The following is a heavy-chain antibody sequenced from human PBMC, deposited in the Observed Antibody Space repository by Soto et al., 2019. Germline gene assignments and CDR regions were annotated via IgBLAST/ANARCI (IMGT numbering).Heavy chain of an antibody. V-gene: IGHV4-38-2*01. D-gene: IGHD6-19*01. CDR2: IYHSGST. CDR1: GYSISSGYY. Sequence: XETLSLTCAVSGYSISSGYYWGWIRQPPGKGLEWIGSIYHSGSTYYNPSLKSRVTISVDTSKNQFSLKLSSVTAADTAVYYCARGIAVAGTNFDYWGQGTLVTVSS. J-gene: IGHJ4*02. CDR3: ARGIAVAGTNFDY.